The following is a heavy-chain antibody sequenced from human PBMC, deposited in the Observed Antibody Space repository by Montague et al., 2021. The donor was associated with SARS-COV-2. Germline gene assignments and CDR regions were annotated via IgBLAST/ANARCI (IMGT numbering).Heavy chain of an antibody. Sequence: ETLSLTCVVSGDSISTANWWTCFLLPPGKALEWFGGIYHTGSTKYKPSLKSRVSTSVDSSSNQLSLMLTSVPAADTAIYCCARKGSGRSDLAYWGQGTLVTVSS. CDR1: GDSISTANW. V-gene: IGHV4-4*01. D-gene: IGHD1-26*01. CDR3: ARKGSGRSDLAY. J-gene: IGHJ4*02. CDR2: IYHTGST.